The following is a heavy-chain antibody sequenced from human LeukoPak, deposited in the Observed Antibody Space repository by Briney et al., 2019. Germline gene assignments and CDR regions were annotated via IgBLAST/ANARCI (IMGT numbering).Heavy chain of an antibody. CDR3: ATGWSLDY. V-gene: IGHV3-74*01. CDR2: ITSDGSST. CDR1: GFTLSNYW. Sequence: GGSLRLSCAASGFTLSNYWMHWVRQAPGKGLVWVSRITSDGSSTNYADSVKGRFTISRDNSKNTLFPQMNSLRAEDTAVYYCATGWSLDYWGQGTLVTVSS. D-gene: IGHD6-19*01. J-gene: IGHJ4*02.